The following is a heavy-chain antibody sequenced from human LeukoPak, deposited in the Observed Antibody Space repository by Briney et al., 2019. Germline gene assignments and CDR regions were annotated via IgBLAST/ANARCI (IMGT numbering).Heavy chain of an antibody. J-gene: IGHJ4*02. CDR3: AREQQLPDY. Sequence: SETLSLTCTVSGYSISSGYYWGWIRQPPGKGPEWIGSIYHSGSTYYNPSLKSRVTISVDTSKNQFSLKLSSVTAADTAVYYCAREQQLPDYWGQGTLVTVSS. CDR2: IYHSGST. CDR1: GYSISSGYY. D-gene: IGHD6-13*01. V-gene: IGHV4-38-2*02.